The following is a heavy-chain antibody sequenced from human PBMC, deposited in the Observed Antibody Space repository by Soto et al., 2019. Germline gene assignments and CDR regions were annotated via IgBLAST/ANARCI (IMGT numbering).Heavy chain of an antibody. CDR1: GFTFSGSA. CDR2: IRSKANSYAT. CDR3: TRVTDILGY. V-gene: IGHV3-73*01. J-gene: IGHJ4*02. Sequence: EVQLVESGGGLVQPGGSLKLSCAASGFTFSGSAMHWVRQASGKGLEWVGRIRSKANSYATAYAASVKGRFTISRDDSKNRAYLQMNSLKTEDTAVYYCTRVTDILGYWGQGTLVTVSS. D-gene: IGHD3-9*01.